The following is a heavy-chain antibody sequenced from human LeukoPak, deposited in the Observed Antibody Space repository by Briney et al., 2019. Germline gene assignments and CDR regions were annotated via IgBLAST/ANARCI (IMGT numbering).Heavy chain of an antibody. Sequence: GESLKISCKGSGYTFTTNRIGWAGKMHGKGLEWMGTIFPGLSDTSYRPSFQVQVTISADKSISTAYLQWSSLRSSDISMYYFASRLAIGWKYGMDVWGQGTTVTVS. V-gene: IGHV5-51*01. CDR2: IFPGLSDT. D-gene: IGHD1-1*01. CDR3: ASRLAIGWKYGMDV. J-gene: IGHJ6*01. CDR1: GYTFTTNR.